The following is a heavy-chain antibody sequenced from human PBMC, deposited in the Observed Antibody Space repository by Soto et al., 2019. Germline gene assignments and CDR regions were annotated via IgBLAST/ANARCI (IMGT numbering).Heavy chain of an antibody. V-gene: IGHV3-7*01. D-gene: IGHD2-15*01. CDR2: IKQDGSEK. J-gene: IGHJ3*02. CDR3: ASGLLTRDAFDI. Sequence: PGGSLRLSCVASGFSFSSYWMSWVRQAPGKGLEWVANIKQDGSEKYYVDSVKGRFTISRDNAKNSLYLQMNSLRAEDTAVYYCASGLLTRDAFDIWGQGTMVTVSS. CDR1: GFSFSSYW.